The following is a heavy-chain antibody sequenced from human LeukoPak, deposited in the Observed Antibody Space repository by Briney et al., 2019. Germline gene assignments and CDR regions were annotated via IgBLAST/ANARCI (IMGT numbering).Heavy chain of an antibody. Sequence: PSETLSLTCTVSGGSISSSSYYRNWIRQPPGKGLEWIGMIHYSGSTHYNASLKSRVTISVDTSKNQFSMKLSSVTAADTAVYHCAKYSSSLGWLDPWGQGTLVTVSS. CDR3: AKYSSSLGWLDP. J-gene: IGHJ5*02. V-gene: IGHV4-39*01. CDR1: GGSISSSSYY. D-gene: IGHD6-13*01. CDR2: IHYSGST.